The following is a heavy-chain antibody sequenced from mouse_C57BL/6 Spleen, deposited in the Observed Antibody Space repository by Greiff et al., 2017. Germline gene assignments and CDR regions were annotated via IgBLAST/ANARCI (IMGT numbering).Heavy chain of an antibody. V-gene: IGHV1-4*01. CDR3: ARDYRNLFDY. J-gene: IGHJ2*01. Sequence: QVQLQQSGAALARPGASVKMSCKASGYTFTSYTMHWVNQRPGQGLEWIGYINPSSGSTKYNQKFKDKDTLTADKSSRTAYMQLSSLTSEDSAVYNCARDYRNLFDYWGQGTTLTVSS. D-gene: IGHD2-5*01. CDR1: GYTFTSYT. CDR2: INPSSGST.